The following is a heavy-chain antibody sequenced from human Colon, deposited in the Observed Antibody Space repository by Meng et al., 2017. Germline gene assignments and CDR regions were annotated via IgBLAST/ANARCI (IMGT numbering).Heavy chain of an antibody. CDR1: GASVSVNSY. CDR3: ARVRLDTAMVTLDY. V-gene: IGHV4-4*02. CDR2: IYHSGST. Sequence: QVHLQESGPGLVKPSETLSLACSVSGASVSVNSYWSWVRQPPGKGLEWIGEIYHSGSTNYNPSLKSRVTISVDKSKNQFSLKLSSVTAADTAVYYCARVRLDTAMVTLDYWGQGTLVTVSS. D-gene: IGHD5-18*01. J-gene: IGHJ4*02.